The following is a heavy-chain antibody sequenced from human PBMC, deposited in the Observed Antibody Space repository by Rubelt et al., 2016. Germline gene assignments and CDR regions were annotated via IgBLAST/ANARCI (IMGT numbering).Heavy chain of an antibody. Sequence: QVQLVQSGAEVKKPGASVKVSCKASGSTFTRNGFSWVRQAPGQGLEWMGWMDPNSGNTGYAQKFQGRVTMTRNTSVSTAYMELSRLRSDDTAVYYCARGDGYTFGYWGQGTLVTVSS. J-gene: IGHJ4*02. CDR1: GSTFTRNG. CDR2: MDPNSGNT. D-gene: IGHD5-24*01. CDR3: ARGDGYTFGY. V-gene: IGHV1-8*01.